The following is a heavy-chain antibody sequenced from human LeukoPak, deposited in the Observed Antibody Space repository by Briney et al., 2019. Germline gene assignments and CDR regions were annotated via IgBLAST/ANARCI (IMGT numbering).Heavy chain of an antibody. CDR3: ARAGDHDVDY. J-gene: IGHJ4*02. CDR1: VFIFSHYW. D-gene: IGHD3-10*01. CDR2: INQDGSEK. V-gene: IGHV3-7*05. Sequence: GGSLGLSCAASVFIFSHYWVMWVRQAQGTWLECVDNINQDGSEKYYVDSVKGRFTISRDNAKNSLYLEMNSLRAEDTALYYFARAGDHDVDYWGQGTLVTVSS.